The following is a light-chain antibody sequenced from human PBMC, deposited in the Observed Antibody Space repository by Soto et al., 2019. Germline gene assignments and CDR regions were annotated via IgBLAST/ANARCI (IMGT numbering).Light chain of an antibody. Sequence: DIVLTQSPLSLPVTPGEAASISCRSSQSLLDSNGYNYLDWYVQKPGQSPQLLIYMRSNRSSGVPDRVSGSGSGTDFTRKIRRVEAEDVGVYYCMQSLETAYTFGQGTKRESK. V-gene: IGKV2-28*01. CDR1: QSLLDSNGYNY. CDR3: MQSLETAYT. CDR2: MRS. J-gene: IGKJ2*01.